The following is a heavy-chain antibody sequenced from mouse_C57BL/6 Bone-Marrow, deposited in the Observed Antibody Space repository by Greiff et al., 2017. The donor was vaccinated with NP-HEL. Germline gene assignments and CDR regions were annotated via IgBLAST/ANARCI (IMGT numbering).Heavy chain of an antibody. D-gene: IGHD2-5*01. CDR1: GFNIKDDY. V-gene: IGHV14-4*01. CDR2: IDPENGDT. CDR3: TTDSNYYYYAMDY. Sequence: VQLKQSGAELVRPGASVKLSCTASGFNIKDDYMHWVKQRPEQGLEWIGWIDPENGDTEYASKFQGKATITADTSSNTAYLQLSSLTSEDTAVYYCTTDSNYYYYAMDYWGQGTSVTVSS. J-gene: IGHJ4*01.